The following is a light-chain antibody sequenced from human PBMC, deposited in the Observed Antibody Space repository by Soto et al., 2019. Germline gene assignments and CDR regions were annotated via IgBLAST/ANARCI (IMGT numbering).Light chain of an antibody. CDR2: DAS. Sequence: DIQMTQSPSSLSASVGDRITITCQTSQDISNYLNWYQQKSGKAPELLIYDASNLETGVPSRFSGSGSGTDFTFTISSLQTEDIATYYCQQYDNLPLTFGGGTKVAIK. V-gene: IGKV1-33*01. CDR1: QDISNY. J-gene: IGKJ4*01. CDR3: QQYDNLPLT.